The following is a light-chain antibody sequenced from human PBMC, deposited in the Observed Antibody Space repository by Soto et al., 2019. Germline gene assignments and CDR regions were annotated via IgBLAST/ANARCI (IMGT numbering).Light chain of an antibody. CDR1: QDISNN. J-gene: IGKJ2*01. CDR2: DAS. CDR3: QHYYPLPLPVYT. V-gene: IGKV1-33*01. Sequence: DIQMTQSPSSLSASVGDRVTITCQASQDISNNLNWYQQKPGKAPKVLIYDASTLAAGVPSRFSGSGSGTDFALTISGLQPEDFATCYCQHYYPLPLPVYTFGQGTKLEI.